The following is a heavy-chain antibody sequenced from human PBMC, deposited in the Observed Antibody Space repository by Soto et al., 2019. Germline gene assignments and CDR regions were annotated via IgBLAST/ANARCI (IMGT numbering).Heavy chain of an antibody. Sequence: KTSETLSLTCTVSGASISGFYWSWIRKSAGKGLEWIGRIYATGTTDYNPSLKSRVMMSVDTSKKQFSLKLRSVTAADTAVYYCVRDGTKTLRDWFDPWG. CDR2: IYATGTT. V-gene: IGHV4-4*07. D-gene: IGHD1-1*01. J-gene: IGHJ5*02. CDR3: VRDGTKTLRDWFDP. CDR1: GASISGFY.